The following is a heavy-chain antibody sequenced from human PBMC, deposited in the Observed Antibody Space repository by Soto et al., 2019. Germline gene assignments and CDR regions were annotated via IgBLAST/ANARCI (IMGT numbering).Heavy chain of an antibody. D-gene: IGHD3-3*01. V-gene: IGHV4-31*03. J-gene: IGHJ4*02. CDR1: GVSISSGGYY. Sequence: SETLSLTCTVSGVSISSGGYYWSWIRPHPGKGLEWIGYIYYSGSTYYNPSLKSRVTISVDTSKNQFSLKLSSVTAADTAVYYCARVGRLYYDFWSGYPGPFDYWGQGTLVTVSS. CDR2: IYYSGST. CDR3: ARVGRLYYDFWSGYPGPFDY.